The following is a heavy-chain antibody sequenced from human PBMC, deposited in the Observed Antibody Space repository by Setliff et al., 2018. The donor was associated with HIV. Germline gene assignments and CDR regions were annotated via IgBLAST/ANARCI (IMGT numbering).Heavy chain of an antibody. V-gene: IGHV1-69*10. Sequence: SVKVSCKASGYTFTSYGISWVRQAPGQGLEWVGGIIPIFGVSNYAQKFQGRVTITADKSTSTAHMELNTLTSDDTAVYYCASERQVPSSGFDFWGQGTLVTVSS. CDR1: GYTFTSYG. CDR2: IIPIFGVS. CDR3: ASERQVPSSGFDF. J-gene: IGHJ4*02. D-gene: IGHD2-15*01.